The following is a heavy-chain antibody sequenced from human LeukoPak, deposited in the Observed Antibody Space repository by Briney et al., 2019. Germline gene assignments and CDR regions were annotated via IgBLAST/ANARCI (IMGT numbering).Heavy chain of an antibody. CDR1: GYTFTTYP. D-gene: IGHD2-2*01. J-gene: IGHJ4*02. CDR3: ARVCADVPAAQFDY. CDR2: TSTYNDNS. V-gene: IGHV1-18*01. Sequence: GASVKVSRKASGYTFTTYPITWVRQAPGQGLEWMGWTSTYNDNSNFAQKFQGRVTVTTDTSTNTAYLELRSLRSDDTAVYYCARVCADVPAAQFDYWGQGTLVTVSS.